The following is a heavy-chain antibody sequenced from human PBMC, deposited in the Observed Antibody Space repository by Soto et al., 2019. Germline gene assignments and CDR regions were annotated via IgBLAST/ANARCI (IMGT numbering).Heavy chain of an antibody. Sequence: GGSLRLSCAASGFTFSSYAMHWVRQAPGKGLEYVSAISSNGGSTYYANSVKGGFTISRDNSKNTLYLQMGSLRAEDMAVYYCASTLDYYYYMDVWGKGTTVTVSS. J-gene: IGHJ6*03. CDR3: ASTLDYYYYMDV. CDR1: GFTFSSYA. CDR2: ISSNGGST. V-gene: IGHV3-64*01.